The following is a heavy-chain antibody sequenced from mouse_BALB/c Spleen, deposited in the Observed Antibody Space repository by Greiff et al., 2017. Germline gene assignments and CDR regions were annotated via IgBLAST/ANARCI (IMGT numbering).Heavy chain of an antibody. J-gene: IGHJ3*01. CDR3: ARKDTTVPLFAY. D-gene: IGHD1-1*01. V-gene: IGHV1-69*01. CDR2: IDTSDSYT. CDR1: GYTFTDYW. Sequence: QVQLQQPGAELVMPGASVKMSCKASGYTFTDYWMHWVKQRPGQGLEWIGAIDTSDSYTSYNQKFKGKATLTVDESSSTAYMQLSSLTSEDSAVYYCARKDTTVPLFAYWGQGTLVTVSA.